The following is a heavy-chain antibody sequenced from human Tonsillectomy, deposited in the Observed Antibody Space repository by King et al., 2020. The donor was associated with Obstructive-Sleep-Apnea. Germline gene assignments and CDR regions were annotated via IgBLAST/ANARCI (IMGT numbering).Heavy chain of an antibody. CDR3: ARDDMVIVATAVTFRWYVDL. Sequence: VQLVESGGGVVQPGRSLRLSCAASGFTFSSFAMHWVRQAPGKGLEWMAVISPDGTNKYHADSVKGRFTISRDNSRNTLYLQMNSLRAEDTAVYYCARDDMVIVATAVTFRWYVDLWGRGTLVTFSS. J-gene: IGHJ2*01. V-gene: IGHV3-30*04. CDR1: GFTFSSFA. CDR2: ISPDGTNK. D-gene: IGHD2-2*01.